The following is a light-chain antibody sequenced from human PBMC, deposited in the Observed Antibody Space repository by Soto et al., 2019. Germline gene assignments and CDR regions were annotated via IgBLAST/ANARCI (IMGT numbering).Light chain of an antibody. CDR3: QSYDSSLSGSYVV. CDR2: GNN. V-gene: IGLV1-40*01. CDR1: SSNIGANYD. J-gene: IGLJ2*01. Sequence: QSVLTQPPSVSGAPGQRVTISCAGSSSNIGANYDVDWYQQIPGTAPKLLVYGNNNRPSGVPARFSGSKSGTSASLAITGLQAEDEADYYCQSYDSSLSGSYVVFGGGTKLTVL.